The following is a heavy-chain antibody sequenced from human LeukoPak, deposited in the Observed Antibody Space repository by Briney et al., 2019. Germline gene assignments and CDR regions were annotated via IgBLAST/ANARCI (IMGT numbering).Heavy chain of an antibody. J-gene: IGHJ3*02. CDR3: ASPSFYGSGSNYDAFDI. CDR2: INPSGGST. V-gene: IGHV1-46*03. D-gene: IGHD3-10*01. Sequence: EASVKVSCKASGYTFTSYYMHWVRQAPGQGLEWMGIINPSGGSTSYAQKFQGRVTMTRDTSTSTVYMGLSSLRSEDTAVYYCASPSFYGSGSNYDAFDIWGQGTMVTVSS. CDR1: GYTFTSYY.